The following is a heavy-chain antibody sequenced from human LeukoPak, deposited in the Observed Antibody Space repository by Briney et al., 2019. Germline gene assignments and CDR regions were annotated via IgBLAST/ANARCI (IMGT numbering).Heavy chain of an antibody. V-gene: IGHV5-51*01. CDR3: ARRLGSGAYFDL. D-gene: IGHD3-10*01. J-gene: IGHJ2*01. CDR2: IYPDDSDT. Sequence: GESLQISCKGSGYIFSNYWIGWVRQVPGKGLEWMGIIYPDDSDTRYNPSFQGQVTISADKSIRTAYLQWSSLKAPDTAMYYCARRLGSGAYFDLWGRGTLVSVSS. CDR1: GYIFSNYW.